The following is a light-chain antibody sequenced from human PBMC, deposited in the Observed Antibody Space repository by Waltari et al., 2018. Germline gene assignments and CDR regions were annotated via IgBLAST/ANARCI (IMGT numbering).Light chain of an antibody. CDR2: QAS. Sequence: DIQMTQSPSTLSASVGDRVTITCRASQSITRCLSWYQQKPGKAPKLLIYQASTLESGVPSRFSGSGSGTEFTLTISSLQPDDFATYYCQQYNTNFFTFGPGTKVDIK. CDR3: QQYNTNFFT. J-gene: IGKJ3*01. CDR1: QSITRC. V-gene: IGKV1-5*03.